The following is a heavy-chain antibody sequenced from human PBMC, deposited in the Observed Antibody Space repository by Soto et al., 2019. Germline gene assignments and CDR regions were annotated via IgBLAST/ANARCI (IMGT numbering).Heavy chain of an antibody. V-gene: IGHV3-53*01. J-gene: IGHJ5*02. D-gene: IGHD1-26*01. CDR1: GFSVSSSY. CDR2: HYSGGST. CDR3: ARHRHPRGTVGATSPLDP. Sequence: GGSLRLSCAISGFSVSSSYLSWVRQAPGKGLEWVSVHYSGGSTYYADSVQGRFTISRDESNNTLYLQMRRVRAEDTAVYFCARHRHPRGTVGATSPLDPWGQGTQVTVSS.